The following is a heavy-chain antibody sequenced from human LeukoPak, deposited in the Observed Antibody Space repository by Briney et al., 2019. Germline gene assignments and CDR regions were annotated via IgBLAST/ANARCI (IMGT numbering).Heavy chain of an antibody. D-gene: IGHD3-22*01. CDR1: GFTFSDYY. J-gene: IGHJ4*02. CDR3: ARDSPSYYYDSSGYYYPY. Sequence: PGGSLRLSCAASGFTFSDYYMSWIRQAPGKGLEWVSYVSSGSSTIYYADSVKGRFTVSRDNGKRSLYLHMNSLRAEDTAMYYCARDSPSYYYDSSGYYYPYWGQGTLVTVSS. V-gene: IGHV3-11*04. CDR2: VSSGSSTI.